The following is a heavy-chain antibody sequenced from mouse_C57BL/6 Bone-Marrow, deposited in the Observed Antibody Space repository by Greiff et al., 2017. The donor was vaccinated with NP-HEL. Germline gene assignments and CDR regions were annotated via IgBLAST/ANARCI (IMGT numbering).Heavy chain of an antibody. J-gene: IGHJ1*03. CDR1: GFSLTSYV. CDR3: AQKGDWYFDV. Sequence: VKLVESGPGLVQPSQSLSITCTVAGFSLTSYVVHVVRQSPGKGLEWLGVVWRGGSTDYTAAFMGRLSITKDNSTSQVFLKMNSLQADDTAIYYCAQKGDWYFDVWGTGTTVTVSS. V-gene: IGHV2-5*01. CDR2: VWRGGST.